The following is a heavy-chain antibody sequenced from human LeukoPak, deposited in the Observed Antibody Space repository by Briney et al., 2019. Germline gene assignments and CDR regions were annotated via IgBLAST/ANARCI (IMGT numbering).Heavy chain of an antibody. D-gene: IGHD3-22*01. J-gene: IGHJ4*02. CDR1: GFTFSGCA. CDR3: AKYHYESTYSLPYFDY. CDR2: ISGSGGST. Sequence: GGSLRLSCAASGFTFSGCAMTWVRQTPGKGLEWVSAISGSGGSTYYADSVKGRFTISRDNSKNTLFLQMDSLRAEDTAVYFCAKYHYESTYSLPYFDYWGQGTLVTVSS. V-gene: IGHV3-23*01.